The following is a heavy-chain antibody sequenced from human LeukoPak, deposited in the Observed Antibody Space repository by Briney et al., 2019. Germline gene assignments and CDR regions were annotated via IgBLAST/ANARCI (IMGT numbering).Heavy chain of an antibody. Sequence: ASVTVSCRASGYTFTGYYMHWVRQAPGQGREWMGWINPNSGGTNYAQKFQGRVTMTRDTSISTAYMELSRLRSDDTAVYYCARGLGGVGVFDYWGQGTLVTVSS. CDR3: ARGLGGVGVFDY. D-gene: IGHD1-26*01. V-gene: IGHV1-2*02. CDR2: INPNSGGT. J-gene: IGHJ4*02. CDR1: GYTFTGYY.